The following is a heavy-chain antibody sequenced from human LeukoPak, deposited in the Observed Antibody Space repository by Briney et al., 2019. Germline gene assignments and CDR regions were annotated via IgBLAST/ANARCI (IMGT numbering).Heavy chain of an antibody. V-gene: IGHV4-59*01. CDR1: GCSISSNY. J-gene: IGHJ4*02. CDR2: IYYGGST. D-gene: IGHD3-10*01. Sequence: SETLSLTCSVSGCSISSNYWSWIRQAPGKGLEGFGYIYYGGSTYDKPSLKSRVTISVDTSKNQFFVKMSLVTAADTAVYYCGRGVRGVSLFDYGGQGPLVTVSS. CDR3: GRGVRGVSLFDY.